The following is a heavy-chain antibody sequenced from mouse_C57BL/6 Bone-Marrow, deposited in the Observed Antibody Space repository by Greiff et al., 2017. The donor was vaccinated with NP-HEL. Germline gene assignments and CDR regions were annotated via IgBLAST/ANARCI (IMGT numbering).Heavy chain of an antibody. CDR3: AKNSKGEWYFDV. J-gene: IGHJ1*03. CDR1: GFSLTSYG. V-gene: IGHV2-4*01. Sequence: QVHVKQSGPGLVQPSQSLSITCTVSGFSLTSYGVHWVRQPPGKGLEWLGVIWSGGSTDYNAAFISRLSISKDNSKSQVFFKMNSLQADDTAIYYCAKNSKGEWYFDVWGTGTTVTVSS. D-gene: IGHD2-5*01. CDR2: IWSGGST.